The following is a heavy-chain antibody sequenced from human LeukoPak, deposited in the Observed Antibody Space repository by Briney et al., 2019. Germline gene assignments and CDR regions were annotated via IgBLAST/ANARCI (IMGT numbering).Heavy chain of an antibody. D-gene: IGHD3-16*01. J-gene: IGHJ3*02. Sequence: QPGGSLRLSCAASGFTFSSYGMHWVRQAPGKGLMWVSRCDSDGSGTTYVDSVKGRFTVSRDNAKSTLYLQMSSLRAEDTAVYYCATSSVWGGAFNIWGQGRKVTVS. V-gene: IGHV3-74*01. CDR1: GFTFSSYG. CDR3: ATSSVWGGAFNI. CDR2: CDSDGSGT.